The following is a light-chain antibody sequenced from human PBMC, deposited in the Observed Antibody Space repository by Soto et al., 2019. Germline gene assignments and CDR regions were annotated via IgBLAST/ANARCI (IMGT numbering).Light chain of an antibody. CDR1: SSNIGAGYD. J-gene: IGLJ2*01. CDR3: HSYDSSLSGSV. CDR2: GNS. Sequence: QSVLTQPASVSGAPGQRVTISCTGSSSNIGAGYDVHWYQQLPGTAPKLLIYGNSNRPSGVPDRFSGSKSGTSASLAITGLQAEDEADYYSHSYDSSLSGSVFGGGTKVTVL. V-gene: IGLV1-40*01.